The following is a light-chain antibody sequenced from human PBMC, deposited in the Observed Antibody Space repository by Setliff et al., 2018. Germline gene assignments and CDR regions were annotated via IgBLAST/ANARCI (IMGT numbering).Light chain of an antibody. CDR2: DVT. Sequence: QSALTQPPSASGSPGQSVTISCAGTSIDLSGYTYVSWYQQHPGKAPQVIIYDVTKRPSGVPDRFSGSKSGNTAPLTVSGLQAEDEADYYCAAYAGSDSFVFGTGTKVT. J-gene: IGLJ1*01. V-gene: IGLV2-8*01. CDR3: AAYAGSDSFV. CDR1: SIDLSGYTY.